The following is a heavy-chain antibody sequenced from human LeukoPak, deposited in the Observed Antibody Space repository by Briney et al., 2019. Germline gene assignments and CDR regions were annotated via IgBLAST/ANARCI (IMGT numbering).Heavy chain of an antibody. D-gene: IGHD1-26*01. CDR1: GFTFSDFH. Sequence: GGSLRLSCTDSGFTFSDFHMSWIRQAPGKGLEWVSHISGSGYAIHHPGSVKGRFTISRDNAKNSLYLQMNSLRVEDSAVYYCARLSGTYSRGGDHWGQGTLVTVSS. J-gene: IGHJ4*02. V-gene: IGHV3-11*01. CDR2: ISGSGYAI. CDR3: ARLSGTYSRGGDH.